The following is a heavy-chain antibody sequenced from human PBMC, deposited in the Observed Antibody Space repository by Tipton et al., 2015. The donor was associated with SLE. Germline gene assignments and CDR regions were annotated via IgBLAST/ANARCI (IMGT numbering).Heavy chain of an antibody. CDR1: GGSVSNYY. Sequence: LRLSCTVSGGSVSNYYCTWIRQSPGKGLEYIGYLSYTGSTKYNPSLKSRVTISVDTSKNQFSMNLSSVTAADTAVYYCATSLMTTVSYYYYGMDVWGQGTTVTVSS. J-gene: IGHJ6*02. D-gene: IGHD4-17*01. CDR3: ATSLMTTVSYYYYGMDV. CDR2: LSYTGST. V-gene: IGHV4-59*02.